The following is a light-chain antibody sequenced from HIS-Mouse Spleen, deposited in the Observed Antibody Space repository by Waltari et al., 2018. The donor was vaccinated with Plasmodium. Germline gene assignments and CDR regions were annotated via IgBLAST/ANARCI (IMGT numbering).Light chain of an antibody. V-gene: IGLV3-10*01. J-gene: IGLJ3*02. CDR1: ALPNKY. CDR3: YSTDSSGNHRV. Sequence: SYELTQPPSVSVSPGQTARISCSGDALPNKYAYWYQQKSGPAPVLVIYEDSKRPSGIPESFSGSSSGTLATLTISGAQVEDETDYYCYSTDSSGNHRVFGGGTKLTVL. CDR2: EDS.